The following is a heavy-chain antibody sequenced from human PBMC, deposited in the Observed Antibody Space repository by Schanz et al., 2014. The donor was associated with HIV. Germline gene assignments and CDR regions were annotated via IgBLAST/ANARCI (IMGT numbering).Heavy chain of an antibody. J-gene: IGHJ4*02. CDR3: ARDRGGTADFDY. V-gene: IGHV1-69*01. Sequence: QLVQSGPEVKKPGTSVKVSCKASGGTFSSYAISWVRQAPGQGLEWMGGIIPIFGTTNYAQKFQGRVTITADESTSTAYMELSSLRSEDTAVYYCARDRGGTADFDYWGQGTLVTVSS. D-gene: IGHD1-1*01. CDR1: GGTFSSYA. CDR2: IIPIFGTT.